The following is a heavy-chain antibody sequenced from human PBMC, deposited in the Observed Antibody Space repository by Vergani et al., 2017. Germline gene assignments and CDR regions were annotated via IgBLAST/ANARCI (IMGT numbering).Heavy chain of an antibody. J-gene: IGHJ5*02. CDR2: IYYSGST. Sequence: QVQLQESGPGLVKPSQTLSLTCTVSGGSISSGSYYWSWIRQPPGKGLEWIGYIYYSGSTNYNPSLKSRVTISVDTSKNQFSLKLSSVTAADTAVYYCARDGSPNVGFDPWGQGTLVTVSS. D-gene: IGHD1-1*01. CDR3: ARDGSPNVGFDP. V-gene: IGHV4-61*01. CDR1: GGSISSGSYY.